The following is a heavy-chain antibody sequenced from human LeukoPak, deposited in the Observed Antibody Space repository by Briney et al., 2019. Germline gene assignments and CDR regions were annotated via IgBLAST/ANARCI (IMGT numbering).Heavy chain of an antibody. D-gene: IGHD2-15*01. Sequence: SETLSLTCTVSGGSVSSGSYYWSWIRQPPGKGLEWIGTIYYSGNTYYNPSLKSRVTISVDTSKNQFSLKLTSVTAADTAVYYCARLLYCSGGSCYYWDYWGQGTLVAVSS. CDR3: ARLLYCSGGSCYYWDY. CDR2: IYYSGNT. J-gene: IGHJ4*02. V-gene: IGHV4-39*01. CDR1: GGSVSSGSYY.